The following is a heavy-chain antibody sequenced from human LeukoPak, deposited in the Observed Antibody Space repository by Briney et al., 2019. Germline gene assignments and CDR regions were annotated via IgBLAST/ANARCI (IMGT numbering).Heavy chain of an antibody. CDR2: ITSPVGRI. CDR3: ARGVSRYISGWHFDY. J-gene: IGHJ4*02. V-gene: IGHV3-21*01. CDR1: GFTFTTYS. D-gene: IGHD6-19*01. Sequence: PGGSLRLSCAASGFTFTTYSMNWIRQSPGEGLEWVSSITSPVGRIYYADSLKGRITISRDNARNSLYLQMNSLRDEDTAVYYCARGVSRYISGWHFDYWGQGTLVTVSS.